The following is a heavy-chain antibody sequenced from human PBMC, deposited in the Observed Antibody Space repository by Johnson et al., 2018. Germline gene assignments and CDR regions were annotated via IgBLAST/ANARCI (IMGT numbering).Heavy chain of an antibody. Sequence: VRLQESGGGLVQPGGSLKLSCAASGFSFSGSPMHWVRQASGKGLAWVGRIRSKANNYAIAYGASGKGRFTISRDDSKNPAYLQMNSLKTEDTAVYYCTRSDYSGTYFSWGQGTRVTVSS. CDR3: TRSDYSGTYFS. D-gene: IGHD1-26*01. CDR2: IRSKANNYAI. J-gene: IGHJ1*01. CDR1: GFSFSGSP. V-gene: IGHV3-73*01.